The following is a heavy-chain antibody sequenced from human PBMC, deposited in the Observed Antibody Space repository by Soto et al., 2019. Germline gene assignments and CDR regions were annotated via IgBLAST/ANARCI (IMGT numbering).Heavy chain of an antibody. CDR3: ARDGTTAPSHDAFDI. V-gene: IGHV4-59*01. CDR1: GGSISSYY. CDR2: IYYSGST. J-gene: IGHJ3*02. Sequence: SETLSLTCTVSGGSISSYYWSWIRQPPGKGLEWIGYIYYSGSTNYNPSLKSRVTISVDTSKNQFSLKLSSVTAADTAVYYCARDGTTAPSHDAFDIWGQGTMVTVSS. D-gene: IGHD4-17*01.